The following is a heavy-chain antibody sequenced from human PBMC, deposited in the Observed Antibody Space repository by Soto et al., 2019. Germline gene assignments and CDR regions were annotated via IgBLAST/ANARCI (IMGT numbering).Heavy chain of an antibody. CDR1: GVSLSATGVG. J-gene: IGHJ4*02. CDR2: IYWDDDI. D-gene: IGHD3-16*01. V-gene: IGHV2-5*02. Sequence: QITLKESGPTLMKPTQTLTLTCTLSGVSLSATGVGVDWIRQPPGKALEWLPLIYWDDDIRYSPSLKSRLTITKDTSKNLVVLTVTNMDPMDTATYYCAHRRGGPPDVWGQGSLVTVSS. CDR3: AHRRGGPPDV.